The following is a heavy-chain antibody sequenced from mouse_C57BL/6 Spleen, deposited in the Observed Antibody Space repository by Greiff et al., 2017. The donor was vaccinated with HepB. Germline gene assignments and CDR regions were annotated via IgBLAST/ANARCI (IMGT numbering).Heavy chain of an antibody. D-gene: IGHD2-3*01. Sequence: LQESGAELVRPGASVTLSCKASGYTFTDYEMHWVKQTPVHGLEWIGAIDPETGGTAYNQKFKGKAILTADKSSSTAYMELRSLTSEDSAVYYCTRGAYDGYFLDYWGQGTTLTVSS. CDR1: GYTFTDYE. CDR2: IDPETGGT. J-gene: IGHJ2*01. V-gene: IGHV1-15*01. CDR3: TRGAYDGYFLDY.